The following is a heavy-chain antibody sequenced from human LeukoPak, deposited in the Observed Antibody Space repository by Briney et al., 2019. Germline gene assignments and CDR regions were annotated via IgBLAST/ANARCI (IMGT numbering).Heavy chain of an antibody. CDR3: ARDFLNYYGSGSGNWFDP. CDR2: IYTSGST. D-gene: IGHD3-10*01. CDR1: GGSISSGSYY. J-gene: IGHJ5*02. Sequence: SETLSLTCTVSGGSISSGSYYWSWIRQPAGKGLEWIGRIYTSGSTNYNPSLKSRVTISVDTSKNQFSLKLSSVTAADTAVYYCARDFLNYYGSGSGNWFDPWGQGTLVTVSS. V-gene: IGHV4-61*02.